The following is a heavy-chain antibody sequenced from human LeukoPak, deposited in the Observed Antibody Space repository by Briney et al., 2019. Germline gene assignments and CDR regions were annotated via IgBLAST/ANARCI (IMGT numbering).Heavy chain of an antibody. V-gene: IGHV7-4-1*02. CDR3: ARAHGPQWAFDS. J-gene: IGHJ3*02. Sequence: ASVKVSSTASGYTFISYAMNWVRQAPGQGLEWMGWINTNTANPTYAQGFTGRFVFSLDTSVSTAYLQISSLKAEDTAVYYCARAHGPQWAFDSWGQGTAGTVSA. CDR1: GYTFISYA. D-gene: IGHD6-19*01. CDR2: INTNTANP.